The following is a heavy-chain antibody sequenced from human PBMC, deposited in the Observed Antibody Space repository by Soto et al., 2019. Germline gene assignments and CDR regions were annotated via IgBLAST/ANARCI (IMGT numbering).Heavy chain of an antibody. J-gene: IGHJ4*02. CDR1: GFTFSTYA. Sequence: GSLVAVCEASGFTFSTYAMSWVRQAPGRGLEWVSTISATDGGTYYADSVTGRFTISRDNSKNKLSIQMNSLRADDTAVYYCANGESSGWPAFDYWGQGTLVTVSS. CDR2: ISATDGGT. D-gene: IGHD6-19*01. CDR3: ANGESSGWPAFDY. V-gene: IGHV3-23*01.